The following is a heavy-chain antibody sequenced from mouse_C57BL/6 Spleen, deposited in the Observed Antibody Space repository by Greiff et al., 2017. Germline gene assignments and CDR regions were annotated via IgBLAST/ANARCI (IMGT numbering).Heavy chain of an antibody. CDR1: GYTFTSYW. J-gene: IGHJ2*01. CDR2: IHPNSGST. V-gene: IGHV1-64*01. CDR3: ADSERGGDFDY. Sequence: QVQLQQPGAELVKPGASVKLSCKASGYTFTSYWMHWVKQRPGQGLEWIGMIHPNSGSTNYNEKFKSKATLTVDKSSSTAYMQLSSLTSEDSAVYYCADSERGGDFDYWGQGTTLTVAS. D-gene: IGHD2-12*01.